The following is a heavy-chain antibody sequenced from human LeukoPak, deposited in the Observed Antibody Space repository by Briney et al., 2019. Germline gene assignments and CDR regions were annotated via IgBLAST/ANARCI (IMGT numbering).Heavy chain of an antibody. Sequence: SETLSLTCTVSGGSLSSSSYYWGWLRQPPGRGLEWLGSIYYSGRTFHNPSLKCRVTISVDTTKNQFSLKLSSVTAADTAVYYGSRRDYDFWYGYFYCFDYWGQGTLVTVSS. CDR3: SRRDYDFWYGYFYCFDY. J-gene: IGHJ4*02. V-gene: IGHV4-39*01. D-gene: IGHD3-3*01. CDR2: IYYSGRT. CDR1: GGSLSSSSYY.